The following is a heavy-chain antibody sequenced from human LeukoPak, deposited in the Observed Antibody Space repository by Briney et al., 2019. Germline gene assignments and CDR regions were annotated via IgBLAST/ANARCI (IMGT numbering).Heavy chain of an antibody. CDR1: GFTFSSYW. Sequence: PGGSLRLSCAASGFTFSSYWMHWVRQAPGKGLVWVSRINSDGSSRNYADSVKGRFTISRDNAKNTVYLQMNSLRAEDTAVYYCVSASSHRIAAGGDFWGQGTLVTVSS. CDR3: VSASSHRIAAGGDF. D-gene: IGHD6-13*01. J-gene: IGHJ4*02. V-gene: IGHV3-74*01. CDR2: INSDGSSR.